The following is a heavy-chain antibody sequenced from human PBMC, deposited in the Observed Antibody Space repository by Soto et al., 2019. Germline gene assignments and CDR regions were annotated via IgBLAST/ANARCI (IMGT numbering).Heavy chain of an antibody. CDR2: IIPILGIG. Sequence: SVKVSCKASGGTFSNYTISWVRQAPGQGLEWMGRIIPILGIGNYPQKFQGRVTITADRSTSTAYMELSWLRSEDTAVYYCAREVAVAGHDAFDIWGQGTMVTVS. D-gene: IGHD6-13*01. V-gene: IGHV1-69*04. CDR1: GGTFSNYT. J-gene: IGHJ3*02. CDR3: AREVAVAGHDAFDI.